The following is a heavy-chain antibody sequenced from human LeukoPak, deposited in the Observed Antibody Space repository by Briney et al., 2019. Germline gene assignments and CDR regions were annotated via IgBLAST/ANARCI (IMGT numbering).Heavy chain of an antibody. Sequence: PSETLSLTCAVTGASVSSSTYSWSWIRQSPGKGLEWIGYIYYSGTTSYNPSLKSRVTISLDTSKNQFSLKLSSVTAADTAVYYCARGANWGSPDYWGQGTLVTVSS. V-gene: IGHV4-61*01. J-gene: IGHJ4*02. CDR2: IYYSGTT. D-gene: IGHD7-27*01. CDR1: GASVSSSTYS. CDR3: ARGANWGSPDY.